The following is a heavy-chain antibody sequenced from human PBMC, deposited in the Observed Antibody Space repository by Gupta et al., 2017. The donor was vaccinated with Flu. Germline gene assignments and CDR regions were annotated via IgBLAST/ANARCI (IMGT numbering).Heavy chain of an antibody. CDR3: ARDPAAPAYYMDV. CDR2: ITDSGSST. J-gene: IGHJ6*03. D-gene: IGHD6-13*01. V-gene: IGHV3-48*03. Sequence: ASGFTFSSFEMNWVRQAPGKGLEWLSYITDSGSSTSYADSVKGRFTISRDNAKNSLYLQMNSLRVEDTAVYYCARDPAAPAYYMDVWGKGTTV. CDR1: GFTFSSFE.